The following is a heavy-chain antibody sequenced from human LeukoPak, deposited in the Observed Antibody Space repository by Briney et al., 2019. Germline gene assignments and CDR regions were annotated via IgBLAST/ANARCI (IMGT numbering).Heavy chain of an antibody. CDR2: ISSSAIYT. CDR1: GFTFSSYA. V-gene: IGHV3-23*01. Sequence: PGGSLRLSCAASGFTFSSYAMSWVRQAPGKGLEWVSAISSSAIYTYYADSAKGRFTISRDNSKNTLYLQMNSLRAEDTAVYYCARRGEMATVRGDHFDSWGQGTLVAVSS. D-gene: IGHD5-24*01. CDR3: ARRGEMATVRGDHFDS. J-gene: IGHJ4*02.